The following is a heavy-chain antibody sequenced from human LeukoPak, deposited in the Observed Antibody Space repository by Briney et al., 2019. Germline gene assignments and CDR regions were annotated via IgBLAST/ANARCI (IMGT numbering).Heavy chain of an antibody. D-gene: IGHD5-18*01. Sequence: RTGGSLRLSCAASGFTFSGHNMNWVRQAPGKGLEWISFVSISSGTIYYADSVNGRFRISRDNAKNSLYLQMNSLRAEDTAVYYCARGGGYSYGYVSYWGQGTLVTVSS. CDR1: GFTFSGHN. CDR2: VSISSGTI. CDR3: ARGGGYSYGYVSY. J-gene: IGHJ4*02. V-gene: IGHV3-48*04.